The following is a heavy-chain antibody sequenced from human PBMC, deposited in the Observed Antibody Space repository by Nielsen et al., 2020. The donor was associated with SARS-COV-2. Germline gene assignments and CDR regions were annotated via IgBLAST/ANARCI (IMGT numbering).Heavy chain of an antibody. V-gene: IGHV1-46*01. D-gene: IGHD3-22*01. CDR2: INPSGGST. J-gene: IGHJ4*02. CDR1: GYTFTGYY. Sequence: ASVKVSCKASGYTFTGYYIHWVRQAPGQGLEWMGIINPSGGSTSYAQKFQGRVTMTRDTSTSTVYMELSSLRSEDTAVYYCARAPPGNYDSSGYSFDYWGQGTLVTVSS. CDR3: ARAPPGNYDSSGYSFDY.